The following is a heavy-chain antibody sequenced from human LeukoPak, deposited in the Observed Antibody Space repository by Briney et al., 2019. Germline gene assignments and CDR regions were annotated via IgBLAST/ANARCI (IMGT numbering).Heavy chain of an antibody. CDR1: GGSISSGGYY. D-gene: IGHD4-17*01. V-gene: IGHV4-61*08. J-gene: IGHJ3*02. CDR3: ASRYYGDLDAFDI. CDR2: IYYSGST. Sequence: PSQTLSLTCTVSGGSISSGGYYWSWIRQHPGKGLEWIGYIYYSGSTNYNPSLKSRVTISVDTSKNQFSLKLSSVTAADTAVYYCASRYYGDLDAFDIWGQGTMVTVSS.